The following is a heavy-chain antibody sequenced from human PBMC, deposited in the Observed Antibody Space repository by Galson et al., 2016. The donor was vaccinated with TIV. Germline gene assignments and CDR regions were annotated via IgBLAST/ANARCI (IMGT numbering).Heavy chain of an antibody. J-gene: IGHJ6*02. CDR2: INHRGYT. CDR3: SRGRLVPRRRDYYYPMSV. Sequence: TLSLTCAVYDGPRTGYYWSWLRQTPGKGLEWIGEINHRGYTKYNPSLESRVTIPIYTSSNHFSLQLTSLTAADTALYFCSRGRLVPRRRDYYYPMSVWGQGTTVTVSS. D-gene: IGHD2-21*01. CDR1: DGPRTGYY. V-gene: IGHV4-34*01.